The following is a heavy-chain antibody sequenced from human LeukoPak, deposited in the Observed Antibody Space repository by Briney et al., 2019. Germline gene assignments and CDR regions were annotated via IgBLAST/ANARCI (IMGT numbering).Heavy chain of an antibody. J-gene: IGHJ6*02. D-gene: IGHD3-10*01. CDR2: ISYDGSNK. CDR1: GFTFSSYA. CDR3: ARKRTYYYGSGSYGMDV. Sequence: GGSLRLSCAASGFTFSSYAMSWVRQAPGKGLEWVAVISYDGSNKYYADSVKGRFTISRDNSKNTLYLQMNSLRAEDTAVYYCARKRTYYYGSGSYGMDVWGQGTTVTVSS. V-gene: IGHV3-30*03.